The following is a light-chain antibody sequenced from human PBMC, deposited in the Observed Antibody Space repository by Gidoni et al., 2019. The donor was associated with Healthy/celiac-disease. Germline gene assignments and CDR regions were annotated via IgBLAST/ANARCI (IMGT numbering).Light chain of an antibody. J-gene: IGKJ4*01. V-gene: IGKV3-11*01. CDR1: QRVSSY. Sequence: EIVLTQSPATLSLSPGDRATLSCRASQRVSSYLAWYQQKPGQAPRLRIYDASNRSTGIPARLCGCGSVTDFTLTTSSLEPEDFAVYYCQQRSNWLSFGGGTKVEIK. CDR3: QQRSNWLS. CDR2: DAS.